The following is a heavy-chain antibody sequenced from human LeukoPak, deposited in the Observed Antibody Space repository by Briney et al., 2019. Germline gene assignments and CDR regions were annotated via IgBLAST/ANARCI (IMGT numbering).Heavy chain of an antibody. CDR2: IKEDGSEK. D-gene: IGHD6-13*01. CDR1: GLTFITYW. V-gene: IGHV3-7*01. CDR3: KSGGAAPGAFDY. Sequence: GGSLRLSCAASGLTFITYWMSWVRQAPGKGLEWVASIKEDGSEKYYVDSVKGRFTISRDNARNSLYLQMNSLGVEDTAVYYCKSGGAAPGAFDYWGQGALVTVSS. J-gene: IGHJ4*02.